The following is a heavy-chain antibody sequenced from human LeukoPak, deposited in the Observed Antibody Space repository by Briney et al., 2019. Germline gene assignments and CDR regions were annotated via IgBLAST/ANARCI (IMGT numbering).Heavy chain of an antibody. CDR2: INPNSGGT. CDR1: GHTFAGDC. D-gene: IGHD5-24*01. V-gene: IGHV1-2*06. CDR3: ARSRDGYNFGI. J-gene: IGHJ3*02. Sequence: SVKDSRKAAGHTFAGDCMHRVRQAPGQGLEWMGRINPNSGGTNYAQKFQGRVTMTRDTSISTAYMELSRLRSDDTAVYYCARSRDGYNFGIWGQGTMVTVSS.